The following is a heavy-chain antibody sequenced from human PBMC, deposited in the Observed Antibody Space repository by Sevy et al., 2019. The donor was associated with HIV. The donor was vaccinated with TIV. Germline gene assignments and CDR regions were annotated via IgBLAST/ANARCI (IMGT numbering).Heavy chain of an antibody. V-gene: IGHV4-59*01. J-gene: IGHJ6*02. Sequence: SETLSLTCTVSGDSISSYYWSWIRQPPGKGLEWIGYIYYSGSNNYNPSLKSRVAISKDTSKNQFSLKLSSVTAADTAVYYCARALQDYYYGMDVWGQGTTVTVSS. CDR2: IYYSGSN. CDR3: ARALQDYYYGMDV. CDR1: GDSISSYY.